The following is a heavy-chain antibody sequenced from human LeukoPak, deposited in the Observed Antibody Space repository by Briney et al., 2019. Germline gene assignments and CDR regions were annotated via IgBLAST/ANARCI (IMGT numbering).Heavy chain of an antibody. CDR2: IYYSGST. CDR3: ARGYSGVSDFDY. Sequence: PSETLSLTCTVSGGSISSSSYYWGWIRQPPGKGLEWIGSIYYSGSTYYNPSLKSRVTMSVDTSKNQFSLKLSSVTAADTAVYYCARGYSGVSDFDYWGQGTLVTVSS. D-gene: IGHD1-14*01. V-gene: IGHV4-39*07. CDR1: GGSISSSSYY. J-gene: IGHJ4*02.